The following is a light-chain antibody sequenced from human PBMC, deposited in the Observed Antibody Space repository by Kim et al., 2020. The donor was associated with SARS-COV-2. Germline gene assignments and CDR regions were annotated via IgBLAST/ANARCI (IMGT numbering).Light chain of an antibody. CDR1: QKIGTW. V-gene: IGKV1-5*03. CDR3: QQYDTYRT. CDR2: KAY. Sequence: ECEGDRVRKNGRGRQKIGTWLGWYKQKQGRENKRLIDKAYSLESGVPSRCSGSGYGTELNLIINRLQPDDFAIYYSQQYDTYRTFGQGNKVDIK. J-gene: IGKJ1*01.